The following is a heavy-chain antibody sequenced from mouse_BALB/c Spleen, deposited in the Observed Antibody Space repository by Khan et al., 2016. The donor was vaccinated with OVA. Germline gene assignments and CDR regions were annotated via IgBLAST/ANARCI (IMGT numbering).Heavy chain of an antibody. D-gene: IGHD1-1*01. Sequence: VRLQQSGPELVKPGASVKIPCKASGYTFTDYNMDWVKQSHGKSLEWIGDITPNNGGTIYNQRFKGKATLTVDKSSSPAYMELRSLTSEDTAVYDCTRGGHGSPFDYWGQGTTLTVSS. V-gene: IGHV1-18*01. J-gene: IGHJ2*01. CDR3: TRGGHGSPFDY. CDR2: ITPNNGGT. CDR1: GYTFTDYN.